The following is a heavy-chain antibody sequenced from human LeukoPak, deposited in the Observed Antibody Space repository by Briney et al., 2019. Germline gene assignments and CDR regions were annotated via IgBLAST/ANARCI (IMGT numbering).Heavy chain of an antibody. CDR2: INAGNGNA. CDR3: ARVPLHDRNDYYYPH. Sequence: ASVKVSCTASGGTFSSYAISWVRQAPGQGLEWMAWINAGNGNAKYSQKFQGRVTITRDTSASTAYMELSSLRSEDTAVYYCARVPLHDRNDYYYPHWGQGTVVTVSS. CDR1: GGTFSSYA. J-gene: IGHJ1*01. D-gene: IGHD3-22*01. V-gene: IGHV1-3*01.